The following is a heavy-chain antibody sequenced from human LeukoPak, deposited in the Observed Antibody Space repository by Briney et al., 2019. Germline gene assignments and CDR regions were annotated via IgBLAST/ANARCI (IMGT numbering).Heavy chain of an antibody. CDR1: GYTFTGYY. Sequence: ASVKVSCKASGYTFTGYYMHWVRQAPGQGLEWMGWINPNSGGTNYAQKFQGRVTMTRDTPISTAYMELSRLRSDDTAVYYCARGTFARADINWNYYFDYWGQGTLVTVSS. D-gene: IGHD1-7*01. V-gene: IGHV1-2*02. J-gene: IGHJ4*02. CDR3: ARGTFARADINWNYYFDY. CDR2: INPNSGGT.